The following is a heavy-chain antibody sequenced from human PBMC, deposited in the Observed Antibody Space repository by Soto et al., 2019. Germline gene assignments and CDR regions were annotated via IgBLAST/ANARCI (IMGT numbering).Heavy chain of an antibody. CDR3: TTQDCSGGSCYSGYYYDGLDV. Sequence: EVQLVESGGGLVKPGGSLRLSCAASGFTFSNAWMNWVRQAPGKGLEWVGRIKSKTDGGTADYAAPVKGRFTISRDDSKNSRYLQMDSLITEDTAVYYCTTQDCSGGSCYSGYYYDGLDVWAQGTTVSVSS. CDR2: IKSKTDGGTA. D-gene: IGHD2-15*01. CDR1: GFTFSNAW. V-gene: IGHV3-15*07. J-gene: IGHJ6*02.